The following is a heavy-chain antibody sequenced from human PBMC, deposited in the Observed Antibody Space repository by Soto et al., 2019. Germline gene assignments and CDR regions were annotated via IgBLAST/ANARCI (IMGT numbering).Heavy chain of an antibody. D-gene: IGHD3-3*01. CDR2: IYYSGST. V-gene: IGHV4-59*01. CDR3: ARTPNYDFWSGSGSDAFDI. J-gene: IGHJ3*02. Sequence: SETLSLTCTGSGGSISRYYWSWIRQPPGKGLEWIGYIYYSGSTNYNPSLKSRVTISVDTSKNQFSLKLSSVTAADTAVYYCARTPNYDFWSGSGSDAFDIWGQGTMVPVSS. CDR1: GGSISRYY.